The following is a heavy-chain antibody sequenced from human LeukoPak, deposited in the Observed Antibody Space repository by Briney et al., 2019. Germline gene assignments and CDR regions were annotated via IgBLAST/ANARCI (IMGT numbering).Heavy chain of an antibody. CDR2: MNPNSGNT. Sequence: ASVKVSCKASGYTFTSYDINWVRQATGQGLEWMGWMNPNSGNTGYAQNFQGRVTMTRNTSISTAYMELSSLRSEDTAVYYCARLPTYYDFWSGLQKYYYYGMDVWGQGTTVTVSS. D-gene: IGHD3-3*01. J-gene: IGHJ6*02. CDR1: GYTFTSYD. CDR3: ARLPTYYDFWSGLQKYYYYGMDV. V-gene: IGHV1-8*01.